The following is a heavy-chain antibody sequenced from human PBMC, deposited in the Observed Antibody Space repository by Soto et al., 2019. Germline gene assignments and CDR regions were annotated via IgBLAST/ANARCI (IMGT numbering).Heavy chain of an antibody. J-gene: IGHJ6*02. V-gene: IGHV3-23*01. D-gene: IGHD6-13*01. CDR2: ISDSGGST. CDR1: GFTFSSYS. Sequence: GGSLRLSCAASGFTFSSYSMSWVRPAPGKGLEWVSAISDSGGSTYYADSVKGRFTISRDNSKNTLYLQMNSLRAEDTAVYYCAKTSWYLLLGPYGMDVWGQGTTVTVSS. CDR3: AKTSWYLLLGPYGMDV.